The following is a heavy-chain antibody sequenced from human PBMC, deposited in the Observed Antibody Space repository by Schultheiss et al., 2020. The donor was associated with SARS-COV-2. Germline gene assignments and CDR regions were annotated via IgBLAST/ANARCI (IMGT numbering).Heavy chain of an antibody. CDR2: ISSSGSTI. V-gene: IGHV3-48*03. CDR3: ARCNQGRLYYYDSSGYSDFDY. Sequence: GGSMRLSCAASGFTFSSYEMNWVRQAPGKGLEWVSYISSSGSTIYYADSVKGRFTISRDNSKNTLYLQMNSLRAEDTAVYYCARCNQGRLYYYDSSGYSDFDYWGQGTLVTVSS. D-gene: IGHD3-22*01. CDR1: GFTFSSYE. J-gene: IGHJ4*02.